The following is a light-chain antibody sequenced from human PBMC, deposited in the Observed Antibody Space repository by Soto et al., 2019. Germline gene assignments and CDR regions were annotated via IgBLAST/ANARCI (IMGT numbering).Light chain of an antibody. CDR1: SSDVGNYNY. CDR2: EVS. J-gene: IGLJ3*02. CDR3: SSYAGSKTL. V-gene: IGLV2-8*01. Sequence: QSALTQPLSASGSPGQSVTISCTGTSSDVGNYNYVSWYQQLPGKAPKLMIYEVSKRPSGVPDRFSGSKSGNTASLTVSGLQAEDEADYYCSSYAGSKTLFGGGTKLTVL.